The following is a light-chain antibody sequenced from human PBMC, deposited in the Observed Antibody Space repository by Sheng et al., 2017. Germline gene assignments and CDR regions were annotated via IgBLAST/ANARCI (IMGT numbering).Light chain of an antibody. CDR1: QSISTY. Sequence: EIVLTQSPATLSLSPGERATLSCRASQSISTYLAWYQQKPGQAPRLLISDASNRATDIPARFSGRGSGTDFTLTISSLEPEDLAVYYCQQRDSWPITFGGGTKLEIK. CDR2: DAS. CDR3: QQRDSWPIT. J-gene: IGKJ4*01. V-gene: IGKV3-11*01.